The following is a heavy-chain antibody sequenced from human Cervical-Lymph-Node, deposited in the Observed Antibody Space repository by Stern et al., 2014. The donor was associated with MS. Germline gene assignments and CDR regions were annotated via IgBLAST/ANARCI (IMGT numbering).Heavy chain of an antibody. D-gene: IGHD2/OR15-2a*01. V-gene: IGHV3-30*04. J-gene: IGHJ1*01. CDR1: GFAFSNYP. Sequence: VQLVESGGGVVQPGRSLRLSCGASGFAFSNYPMYWVRQAPGKGLEWLKVISYDGATVYYADSVKGRFTLSRDTSKSTLHLQMNSLRTEDTAVYYCARGRSTTCLDNWGQGTLVSVSS. CDR2: ISYDGATV. CDR3: ARGRSTTCLDN.